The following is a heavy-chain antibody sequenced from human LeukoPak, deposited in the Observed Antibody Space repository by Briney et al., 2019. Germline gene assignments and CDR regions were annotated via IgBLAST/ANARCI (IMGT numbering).Heavy chain of an antibody. Sequence: PGGSLRLSCAASGFTFTTYWMGWVRQAPGKGLEWVANIKQDGSEKYYGDSVKGRFTISRDNAKNSLYLQMNSLRAEDTAVYYCARLHDSSGYYSSDAFDIWGQGTMVTVSS. CDR3: ARLHDSSGYYSSDAFDI. D-gene: IGHD3-22*01. CDR2: IKQDGSEK. V-gene: IGHV3-7*01. CDR1: GFTFTTYW. J-gene: IGHJ3*02.